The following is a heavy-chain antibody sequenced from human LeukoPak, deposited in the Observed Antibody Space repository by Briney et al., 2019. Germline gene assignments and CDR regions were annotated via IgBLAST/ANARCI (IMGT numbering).Heavy chain of an antibody. CDR2: ISSSSSTI. D-gene: IGHD2-2*01. J-gene: IGHJ4*02. V-gene: IGHV3-48*01. Sequence: GGSLRLSCAASGFTFSTYSLNWVRQAPGKGLEWVSYISSSSSTIYYADSVKGRFTISRDNAKNSLYLQMSSLRADDTAVYYCARVLADHSSTRRYVNYWGQGTLVTVSS. CDR1: GFTFSTYS. CDR3: ARVLADHSSTRRYVNY.